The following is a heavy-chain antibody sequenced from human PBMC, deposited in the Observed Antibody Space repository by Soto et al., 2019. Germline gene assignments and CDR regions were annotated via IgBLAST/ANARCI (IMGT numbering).Heavy chain of an antibody. CDR1: GFTFSSYG. Sequence: QVQLVESGGGVVQPGRSLRLSCAASGFTFSSYGMHWVRQAPGKGLEWVAVIWYDGSNKYYADSVKGRFTISRDNSKNTLYLQMNSLRAEDTAVYYCARDPWDMRYGDYVEPTPFFDYWGQGTLVTVSS. CDR2: IWYDGSNK. J-gene: IGHJ4*02. CDR3: ARDPWDMRYGDYVEPTPFFDY. D-gene: IGHD4-17*01. V-gene: IGHV3-33*01.